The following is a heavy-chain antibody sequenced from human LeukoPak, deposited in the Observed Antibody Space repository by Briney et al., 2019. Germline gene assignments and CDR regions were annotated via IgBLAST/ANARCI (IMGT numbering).Heavy chain of an antibody. CDR3: ARKSYDILTGSNLFDY. J-gene: IGHJ4*02. Sequence: SQTLSLTCAVSGGSISSGGYSWSWLRQPPGKGLEWIGEINHSGSTNYNPSLKSRVTISVDTSKNQFSLKLSSVTAADTAVYYCARKSYDILTGSNLFDYWGQGTLVTVSS. V-gene: IGHV4-30-2*01. D-gene: IGHD3-9*01. CDR2: INHSGST. CDR1: GGSISSGGYS.